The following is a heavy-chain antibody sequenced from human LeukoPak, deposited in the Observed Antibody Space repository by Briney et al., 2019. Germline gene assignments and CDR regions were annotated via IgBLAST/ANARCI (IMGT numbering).Heavy chain of an antibody. CDR3: ARTTNSYYYYYHIDV. J-gene: IGHJ6*03. CDR1: GFTFSSYS. CDR2: ISSSSSYI. D-gene: IGHD1-26*01. Sequence: GGSLRLSCAASGFTFSSYSMNWVRQAPGKGLEWVSSISSSSSYIYYADSVKGRFTISRDNAKNSLYLQMNSLRAEDTAVYYCARTTNSYYYYYHIDVWGKGTTVTVSS. V-gene: IGHV3-21*01.